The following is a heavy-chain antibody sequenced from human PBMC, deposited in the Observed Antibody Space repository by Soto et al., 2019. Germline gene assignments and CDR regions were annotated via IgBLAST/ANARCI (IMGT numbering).Heavy chain of an antibody. CDR3: ARGGIQRLSVGYFDF. CDR2: ISGSGGGT. V-gene: IGHV3-23*01. Sequence: GGSLRLSCAASGFTFSTYTMSWVRQAPGKGLEWVSAISGSGGGTYYADSVKGRFTISRDNSNNTLYLQMDSLRAEDMAVYYCARGGIQRLSVGYFDFSGQASLVTVSS. D-gene: IGHD3-3*01. J-gene: IGHJ4*02. CDR1: GFTFSTYT.